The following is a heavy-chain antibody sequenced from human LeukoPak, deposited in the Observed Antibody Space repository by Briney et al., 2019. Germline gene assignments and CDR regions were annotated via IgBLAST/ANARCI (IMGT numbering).Heavy chain of an antibody. J-gene: IGHJ4*02. CDR2: ISSSGGST. Sequence: PGGSPRLSCAASGFTLSSYAMSWVRQAPGKGLQWVSGISSSGGSTYYVDSVKGRFTISTDNSKNTLYLQMNSLRAEDTAVYYCARSLSSRFSGPRRPYYFDSWGQGTLVTVSS. CDR3: ARSLSSRFSGPRRPYYFDS. CDR1: GFTLSSYA. V-gene: IGHV3-23*01. D-gene: IGHD3-16*02.